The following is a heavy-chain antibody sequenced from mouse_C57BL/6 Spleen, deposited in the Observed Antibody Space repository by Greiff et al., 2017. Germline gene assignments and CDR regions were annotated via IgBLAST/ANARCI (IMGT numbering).Heavy chain of an antibody. CDR2: LDPANGNT. V-gene: IGHV14-3*01. Sequence: EVQLQQSVAELVRPGASVKLSCPASGFNIKNTYMHCVKQRPEQGLEWIGRLDPANGNTQYAPKFQGKATITADTSSNTACLQLSSLTSEDTAIYYCSSTAVVATSYFDVRGTGATVTASS. J-gene: IGHJ1*03. CDR1: GFNIKNTY. D-gene: IGHD1-1*01. CDR3: SSTAVVATSYFDV.